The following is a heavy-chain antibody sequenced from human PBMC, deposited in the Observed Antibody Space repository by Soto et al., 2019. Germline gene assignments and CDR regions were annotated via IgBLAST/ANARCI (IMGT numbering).Heavy chain of an antibody. V-gene: IGHV1-18*04. CDR2: VSGHDGNT. J-gene: IGHJ4*02. CDR1: GYTFINHG. Sequence: PEASVKVSCTTSGYTFINHGISLVRQAPGQGLEWMGWVSGHDGNTKYAQKFKGRVTMTTETSTSTAYMELRSLTSDDTAMYFCARDFYPLAYYFDYWGQGTLVTVSS. CDR3: ARDFYPLAYYFDY.